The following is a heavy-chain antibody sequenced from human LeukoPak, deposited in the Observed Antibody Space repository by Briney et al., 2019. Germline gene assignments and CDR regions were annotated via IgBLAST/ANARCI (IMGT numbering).Heavy chain of an antibody. V-gene: IGHV3-30*04. CDR2: MSYDGGDK. J-gene: IGHJ4*02. CDR3: ARDQPGGGLDY. Sequence: GRSLRLSCAASGFTFSGYAMDWVRQAPGKGLEWMAFMSYDGGDKQYLDSVKGRFPLSRDNSNKTLYLEMNRLTPDDTAVYYCARDQPGGGLDYWGQGILVTVSS. D-gene: IGHD1-14*01. CDR1: GFTFSGYA.